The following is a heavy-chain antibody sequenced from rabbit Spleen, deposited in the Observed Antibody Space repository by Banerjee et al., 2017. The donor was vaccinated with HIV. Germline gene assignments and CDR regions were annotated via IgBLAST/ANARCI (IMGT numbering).Heavy chain of an antibody. D-gene: IGHD1-1*01. J-gene: IGHJ4*01. CDR3: ARDLVAVIGWNFNL. CDR1: GVSFSGSSY. Sequence: EESGGDLVKPGASLTLTCIASGVSFSGSSYMCWVRQAPGKGLEWIACIHTGSSAFTYFASWAKGRFTISKTSSTTVTLQMTSLTAADTATYFCARDLVAVIGWNFNLWGQGTLVTVS. CDR2: IHTGSSAFT. V-gene: IGHV1S40*01.